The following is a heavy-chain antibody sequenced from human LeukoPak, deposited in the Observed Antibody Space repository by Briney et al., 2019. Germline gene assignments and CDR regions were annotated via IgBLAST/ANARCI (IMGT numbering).Heavy chain of an antibody. CDR2: IYPGDSDT. D-gene: IGHD1-26*01. CDR1: GYSFTSYW. V-gene: IGHV5-51*01. CDR3: ARVGRELPYYYYYGMDV. Sequence: GESLKISCKGSGYSFTSYWIGWVRQMPGKGLEWMGIIYPGDSDTRYSPSFQGQVTISADKSISTAYLQWSSLKASDTAMYYCARVGRELPYYYYYGMDVWGQGTTVTVSS. J-gene: IGHJ6*02.